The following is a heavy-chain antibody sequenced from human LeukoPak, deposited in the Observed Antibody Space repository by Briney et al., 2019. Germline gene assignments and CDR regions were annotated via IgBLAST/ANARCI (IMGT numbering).Heavy chain of an antibody. CDR1: GFTFSSYS. Sequence: GGSLRLSCAASGFTFSSYSLNWVRQAPGKGLEWVSSISSSSSYIYYADSVKGRFTISRDNAKNSLYLQMNSLRAEDTAVYYCASTIVVVPAATLDAFDIWGQGTMVTVSS. CDR3: ASTIVVVPAATLDAFDI. D-gene: IGHD2-2*01. V-gene: IGHV3-21*01. CDR2: ISSSSSYI. J-gene: IGHJ3*02.